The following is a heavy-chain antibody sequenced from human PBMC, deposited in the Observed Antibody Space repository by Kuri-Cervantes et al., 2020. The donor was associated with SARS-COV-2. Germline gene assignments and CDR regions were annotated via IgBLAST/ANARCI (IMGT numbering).Heavy chain of an antibody. V-gene: IGHV3-23*01. Sequence: LSLTCAASGFTFSSYAMSWVRQAPGKGLEWVSAISGSGGSTYYADSVKGRFTISRDNSKNTLYLQMNSLRAEDTAVYYCAKGLEYSSSSFDYWGQGTLVTVSS. CDR3: AKGLEYSSSSFDY. D-gene: IGHD6-6*01. CDR1: GFTFSSYA. CDR2: ISGSGGST. J-gene: IGHJ4*02.